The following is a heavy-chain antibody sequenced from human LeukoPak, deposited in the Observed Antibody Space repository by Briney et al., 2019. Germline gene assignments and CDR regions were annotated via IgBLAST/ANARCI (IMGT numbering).Heavy chain of an antibody. CDR1: GFTFSSYW. V-gene: IGHV3-7*01. Sequence: PGGSLRLSCAASGFTFSSYWMSWVRQAPGKGLEWVANIKQDGSEKYYVDSVKGRFTISRDNAKNSLYLQMNSLRAEDTAVYYCARATWSRYYDILTGYYPFFDYWGQGTLVTVSS. J-gene: IGHJ4*02. CDR3: ARATWSRYYDILTGYYPFFDY. D-gene: IGHD3-9*01. CDR2: IKQDGSEK.